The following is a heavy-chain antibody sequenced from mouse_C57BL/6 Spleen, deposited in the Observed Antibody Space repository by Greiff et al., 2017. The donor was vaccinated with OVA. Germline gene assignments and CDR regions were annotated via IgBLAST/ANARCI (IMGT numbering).Heavy chain of an antibody. V-gene: IGHV1-81*01. CDR3: AKEGGDYYGSSYAMDY. CDR2: IYPRSGNT. J-gene: IGHJ4*01. D-gene: IGHD1-1*01. Sequence: QVQLKQSGAELARPGASVKLSCKASGYTFTSYGISWVKQRTGQGLEWIGEIYPRSGNTYYNEKFKGKATLTADKSSSTAYMELRSLTSEDSAVYFCAKEGGDYYGSSYAMDYWGQGTSVTVSS. CDR1: GYTFTSYG.